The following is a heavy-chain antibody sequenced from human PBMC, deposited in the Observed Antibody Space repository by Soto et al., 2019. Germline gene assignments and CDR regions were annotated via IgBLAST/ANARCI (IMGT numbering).Heavy chain of an antibody. V-gene: IGHV4-34*01. J-gene: IGHJ5*02. Sequence: PSETLSLTCAVYGGSFSGYYWSWIRQPPGKGLEWIGEINHSGSTNYNPSLKSRVTISVDTSKNQFSLKLSSVTAADTAVYYCARGLGKIVVVKSWFDPWGQGTLVTAPQ. CDR2: INHSGST. CDR3: ARGLGKIVVVKSWFDP. D-gene: IGHD3-22*01. CDR1: GGSFSGYY.